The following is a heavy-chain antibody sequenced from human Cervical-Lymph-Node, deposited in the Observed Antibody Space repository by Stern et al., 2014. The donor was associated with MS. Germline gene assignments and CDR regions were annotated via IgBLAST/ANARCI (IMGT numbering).Heavy chain of an antibody. V-gene: IGHV4-59*08. J-gene: IGHJ4*02. CDR2: VHYSGTT. D-gene: IGHD3-3*01. CDR3: AGSGTYYPDY. Sequence: QLQLQESGPGLVKPSETLSLTCSVSGGSISSYYWNWIRQPPGKGLEWIANVHYSGTTNYNPSLKRRVTLLLDTALNKIYPKLPSVTAADTAVYYCAGSGTYYPDYWGQGILVTVSS. CDR1: GGSISSYY.